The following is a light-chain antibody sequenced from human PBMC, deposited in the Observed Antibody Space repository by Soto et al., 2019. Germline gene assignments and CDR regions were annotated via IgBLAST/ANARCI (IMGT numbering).Light chain of an antibody. Sequence: EIVLTPSPATLSLSPVERATLSCRASQTVSSSLAWYQQRPGQAPRLLIYDASRRATGIPARFSGSGSGADFTLTISTLEPEDFAVYYCQQRSSWPITFGQGTRLEIK. V-gene: IGKV3-11*01. J-gene: IGKJ5*01. CDR1: QTVSSS. CDR2: DAS. CDR3: QQRSSWPIT.